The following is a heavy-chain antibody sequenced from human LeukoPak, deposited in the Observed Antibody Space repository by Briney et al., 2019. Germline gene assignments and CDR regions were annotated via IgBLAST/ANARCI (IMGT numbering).Heavy chain of an antibody. CDR1: GYTFTSYD. Sequence: ASVKVSCKASGYTFTSYDINWVRQATGQGLEWMGWMSPNSGNTGYAQKFQGRVTITRDMSTSTVYMELSSLRSEDTAVYYCARERYVDTAMVTSSHYYYYMDVWGKGTTVTVSS. J-gene: IGHJ6*03. V-gene: IGHV1-8*02. D-gene: IGHD5-18*01. CDR2: MSPNSGNT. CDR3: ARERYVDTAMVTSSHYYYYMDV.